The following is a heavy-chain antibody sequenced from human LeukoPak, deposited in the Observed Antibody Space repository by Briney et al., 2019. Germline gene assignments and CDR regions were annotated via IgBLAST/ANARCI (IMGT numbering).Heavy chain of an antibody. CDR1: GFSFTSNW. CDR2: IYPGDSDT. J-gene: IGHJ5*02. D-gene: IGHD6-6*01. Sequence: GESLKISCKGSGFSFTSNWIVWVRQMPGNGLEWMGAIYPGDSDTRYSPSFQGQVTISADKSISTAYLQWNSLKASDSAIYYCARHPRYSTSSSWFDPWGQGTLVTVSA. CDR3: ARHPRYSTSSSWFDP. V-gene: IGHV5-51*01.